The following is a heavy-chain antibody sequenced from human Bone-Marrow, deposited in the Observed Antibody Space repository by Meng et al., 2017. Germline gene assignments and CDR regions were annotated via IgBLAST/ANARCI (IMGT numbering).Heavy chain of an antibody. CDR2: INAGNGNT. D-gene: IGHD2-2*01. V-gene: IGHV1-3*01. Sequence: QGQLGQSGAEVKKPGAAVKVPCKASGYTFTSYAMHWVRQAPGQRLEWMGWINAGNGNTKYSQKFQGRVTITRDTSASTAYMELSSLRSEDTAVYYCARLGSSFDYWGQGTLVTVSS. CDR1: GYTFTSYA. J-gene: IGHJ4*02. CDR3: ARLGSSFDY.